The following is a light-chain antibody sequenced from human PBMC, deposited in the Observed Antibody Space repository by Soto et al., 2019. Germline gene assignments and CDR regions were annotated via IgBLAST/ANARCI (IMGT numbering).Light chain of an antibody. CDR3: CSYAGTYTWV. J-gene: IGLJ3*02. CDR1: SSDVGGYNY. CDR2: DVS. V-gene: IGLV2-11*01. Sequence: QSALTQPRSVSGSPGQSVTISCTGTSSDVGGYNYVSWYQQHPGKAPKLMIYDVSKLPSGVPDRFSGSKSGNTASLTISGLQADDEVDYYCCSYAGTYTWVFGGGTKLTVL.